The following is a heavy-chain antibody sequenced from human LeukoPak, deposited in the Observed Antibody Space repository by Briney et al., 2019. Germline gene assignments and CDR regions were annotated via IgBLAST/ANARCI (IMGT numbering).Heavy chain of an antibody. CDR2: IKSKTDGGTT. Sequence: GGSLRLSCAASGFTFSNAWVSWVRQAPGKGLEWVGRIKSKTDGGTTDYAAPVKGRFTISRDDSKNTLYLQMNSLKTEDTAVYYCTTGDYDFWSGYSPSLYYYGMDVWGQGTTVTVSS. CDR1: GFTFSNAW. CDR3: TTGDYDFWSGYSPSLYYYGMDV. J-gene: IGHJ6*02. D-gene: IGHD3-3*01. V-gene: IGHV3-15*01.